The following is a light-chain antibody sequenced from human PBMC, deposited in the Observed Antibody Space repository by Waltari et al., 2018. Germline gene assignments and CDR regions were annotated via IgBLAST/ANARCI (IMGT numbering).Light chain of an antibody. CDR1: QSVGSSS. J-gene: IGKJ1*01. Sequence: EIVLTQSPGTAPLSPGERVTLSCRASQSVGSSSLAWYQQKHGKAPRLVIYRASRRATGIPDRFSGSGFGTDFSLTISRLEPEDFAVYYCQQHGTLPATFGQGTKVEIK. V-gene: IGKV3-20*01. CDR2: RAS. CDR3: QQHGTLPAT.